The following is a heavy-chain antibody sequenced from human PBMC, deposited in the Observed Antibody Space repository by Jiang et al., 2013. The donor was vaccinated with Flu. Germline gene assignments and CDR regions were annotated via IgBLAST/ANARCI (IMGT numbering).Heavy chain of an antibody. CDR1: EFTFSSFA. CDR3: AKGWIPGIRGALLQH. V-gene: IGHV3-23*04. CDR2: ISGGGDTT. J-gene: IGHJ1*01. D-gene: IGHD3-10*01. Sequence: VQLVESGGGLLQPGGSLRLSCAASEFTFSSFAMSWVRQAPGKGLEWVSAISGGGDTTYYADSVRGRFTISRDNAQNTLYLQMSGLRAEDTAVYYCAKGWIPGIRGALLQHWGQGTLVTVSS.